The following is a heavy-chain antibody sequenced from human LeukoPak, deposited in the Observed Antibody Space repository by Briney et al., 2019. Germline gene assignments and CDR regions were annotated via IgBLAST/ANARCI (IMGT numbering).Heavy chain of an antibody. CDR2: ISYDGNNK. Sequence: PGGSLRLSCAASGFTFSSYAMHWVRQAPGKGLEWVAVISYDGNNKYYADSVKGRFTISRDNSKNALYLQMNSLRAEDTAVYYCAKRALIVDVITTPFDSWGQGTLVTVSS. CDR3: AKRALIVDVITTPFDS. D-gene: IGHD3-22*01. CDR1: GFTFSSYA. V-gene: IGHV3-30-3*02. J-gene: IGHJ4*02.